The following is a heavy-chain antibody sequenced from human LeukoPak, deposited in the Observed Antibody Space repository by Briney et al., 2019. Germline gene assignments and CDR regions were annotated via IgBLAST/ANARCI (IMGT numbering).Heavy chain of an antibody. D-gene: IGHD5-18*01. V-gene: IGHV4-34*01. CDR3: ARGRRYSYGYKYYYYGMDV. Sequence: SETLSLTCAVYGGSFSGYYWSWLRQPPGKGLEWIGEIHHSGSTNYNPSLKSRVTISVDTSKNQFSLKLSSVTAADTAVYYCARGRRYSYGYKYYYYGMDVWGKGTTVTVSS. CDR2: IHHSGST. CDR1: GGSFSGYY. J-gene: IGHJ6*04.